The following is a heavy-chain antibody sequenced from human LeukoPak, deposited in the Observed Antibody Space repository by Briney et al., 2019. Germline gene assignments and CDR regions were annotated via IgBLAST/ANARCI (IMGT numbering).Heavy chain of an antibody. CDR3: TTDTWYSAGH. J-gene: IGHJ4*02. D-gene: IGHD2-15*01. CDR1: GFTFSSYW. CDR2: INHNGNVN. V-gene: IGHV3-7*03. Sequence: GGSLRLSCAASGFTFSSYWMKWAREARGKGVEWVASINHNGNVNYYVESMKGRFTISRDNAKNSLFLKMNSLRAEDTAIYYCTTDTWYSAGHWGQGTLVTVSS.